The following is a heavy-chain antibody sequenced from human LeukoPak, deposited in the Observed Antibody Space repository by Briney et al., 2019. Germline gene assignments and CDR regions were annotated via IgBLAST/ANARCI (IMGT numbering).Heavy chain of an antibody. CDR2: IYYSGST. CDR3: ARGYWDYCSGGSCYQFFDP. V-gene: IGHV4-30-4*07. CDR1: GRSISSGGYS. D-gene: IGHD2-15*01. J-gene: IGHJ5*02. Sequence: SETLSLTCAVSGRSISSGGYSWSWIRQPPGKGLEWIGYIYYSGSTYYNPSLKSRVTISVDTSKNQFSLKLSSVTAADTAVYYCARGYWDYCSGGSCYQFFDPWGQGTLVTVSS.